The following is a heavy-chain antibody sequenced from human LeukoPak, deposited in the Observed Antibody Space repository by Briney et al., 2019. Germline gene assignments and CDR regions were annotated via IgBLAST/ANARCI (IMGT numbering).Heavy chain of an antibody. D-gene: IGHD6-19*01. CDR2: ISSDGSST. J-gene: IGHJ5*02. CDR3: ARERLDGNWIDP. CDR1: GFSFSYKA. V-gene: IGHV3-64*01. Sequence: GGSLRLSCAASGFSFSYKAMHWVRQAPGKGLEYVAAISSDGSSTYYANSVKGRFTISRDNSKNTLYLQMGSLRDEDMAVYYCARERLDGNWIDPWGQGTLVIVSS.